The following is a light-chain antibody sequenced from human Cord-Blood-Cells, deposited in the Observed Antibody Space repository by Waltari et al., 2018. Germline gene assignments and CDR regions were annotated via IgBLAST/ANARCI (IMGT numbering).Light chain of an antibody. J-gene: IGKJ5*01. CDR3: QQYNSYPIT. Sequence: DIQMTQSPSSLSASVGDRVTIPCRASQGISNYLAWFQHKPGKAPKSLIYAGSSLQSGVPSKFSGSGSGTDFTLTISSLQPEDVATYYCQQYNSYPITFGQGTRLEIK. V-gene: IGKV1-16*02. CDR1: QGISNY. CDR2: AGS.